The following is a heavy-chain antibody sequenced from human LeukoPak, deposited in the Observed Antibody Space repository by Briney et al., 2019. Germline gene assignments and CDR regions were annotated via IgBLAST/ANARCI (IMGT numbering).Heavy chain of an antibody. CDR3: AAEIYGYNTQCCTFDF. V-gene: IGHV1-58*02. CDR2: IGVGGGNT. CDR1: GFTFSNSA. D-gene: IGHD3-3*01. J-gene: IGHJ3*01. Sequence: SVKVSCKTSGFTFSNSAIQWVRQARGQRLEWKGWIGVGGGNTNYAQRFQDRVTITRDLSTSTAYMELSGLRSEDTTVYYCAAEIYGYNTQCCTFDFWGPGTPVTVSS.